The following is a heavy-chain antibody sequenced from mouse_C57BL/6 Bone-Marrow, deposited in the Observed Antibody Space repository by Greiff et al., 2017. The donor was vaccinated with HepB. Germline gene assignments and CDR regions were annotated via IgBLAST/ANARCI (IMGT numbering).Heavy chain of an antibody. CDR1: GFTFSSYT. Sequence: EVMLVESGGGLVKPGGSLKLSCAASGFTFSSYTMSWVRQTPEKRLEWVATISGGGGNTYYPDSVKGRFTISRDNAKNTLYLQMSSLRSEDTALYYCASPRGFYYYGSSYGYFDVWGTGTTVTVSS. J-gene: IGHJ1*03. CDR3: ASPRGFYYYGSSYGYFDV. D-gene: IGHD1-1*01. CDR2: ISGGGGNT. V-gene: IGHV5-9*01.